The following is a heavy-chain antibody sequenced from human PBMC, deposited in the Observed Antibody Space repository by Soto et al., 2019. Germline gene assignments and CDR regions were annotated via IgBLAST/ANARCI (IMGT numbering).Heavy chain of an antibody. CDR2: IYYSGST. D-gene: IGHD3-16*01. CDR3: AGGSDIYDYAWGSHNRLALDY. J-gene: IGHJ4*02. Sequence: SETLSLTCTVSGGSISSGDYYWSWIRQPPGKGLEWIGYIYYSGSTYYNPSLKSRVTISVDTSKNQFSLKLSSVTAADTAVYYCAGGSDIYDYAWGSHNRLALDYWGQGTLVTVSS. CDR1: GGSISSGDYY. V-gene: IGHV4-30-4*01.